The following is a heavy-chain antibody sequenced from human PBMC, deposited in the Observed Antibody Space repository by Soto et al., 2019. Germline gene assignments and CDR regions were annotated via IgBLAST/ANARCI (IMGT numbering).Heavy chain of an antibody. J-gene: IGHJ6*03. CDR2: IKEDGSEK. D-gene: IGHD2-2*01. V-gene: IGHV3-7*01. Sequence: DVRLVESGGGLVQPGKSLRLDCEVSEMTFSLFSMSWVRQVPGTRLEWVASIKEDGSEKSYVDSVKGRFTISRDNDKNSLYLEMNDLRADDTSVYYCVRVPHAIEGGHYYYYYMDVWGKGTTVTVSS. CDR1: EMTFSLFS. CDR3: VRVPHAIEGGHYYYYYMDV.